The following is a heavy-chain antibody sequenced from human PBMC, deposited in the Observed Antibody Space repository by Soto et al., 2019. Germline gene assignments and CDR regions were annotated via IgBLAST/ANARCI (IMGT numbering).Heavy chain of an antibody. Sequence: GGSLRLSCAASGFTFSSYGMHWVRQAPGKGLEWVAVIWYDGSNKYYADSVKGRFTISRDNSKNTLYLQMNSLRAEDTAVYYCARDPFKHYYDSSGPLEIDAFDISGQGTMVTVSS. D-gene: IGHD3-22*01. CDR3: ARDPFKHYYDSSGPLEIDAFDI. CDR2: IWYDGSNK. J-gene: IGHJ3*02. CDR1: GFTFSSYG. V-gene: IGHV3-33*01.